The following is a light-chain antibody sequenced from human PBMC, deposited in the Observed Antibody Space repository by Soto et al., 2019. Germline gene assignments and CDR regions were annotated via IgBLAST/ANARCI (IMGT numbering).Light chain of an antibody. CDR1: QSVSSY. CDR3: QPRINSIT. CDR2: DAS. V-gene: IGKV3-11*02. Sequence: VWTQAAWTLSVALGEGATLSCRASQSVSSYLAWYQQKPGQAPRLLIYDASNRATGVPARFSGSESGRDSSVATGCLVPRDFALYAFQPRINSITFGQGTRLEIK. J-gene: IGKJ5*01.